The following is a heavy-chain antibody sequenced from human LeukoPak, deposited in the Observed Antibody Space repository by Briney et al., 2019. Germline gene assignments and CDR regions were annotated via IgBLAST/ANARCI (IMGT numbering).Heavy chain of an antibody. CDR1: GFTFISYS. D-gene: IGHD5-12*01. CDR2: ISSSSTYI. V-gene: IGHV3-21*01. CDR3: ASTIVATADY. J-gene: IGHJ4*02. Sequence: PGGSLRLSCTASGFTFISYSMNWVRQVPGKGLEWVSSISSSSTYIYYADSVKGRFTISRDNAENSLYLQMNSLRAEDTAVYYCASTIVATADYWGQGTLVTVSS.